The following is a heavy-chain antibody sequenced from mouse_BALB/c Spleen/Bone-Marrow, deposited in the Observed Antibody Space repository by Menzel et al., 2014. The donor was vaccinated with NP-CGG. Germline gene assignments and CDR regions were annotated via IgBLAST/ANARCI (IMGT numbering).Heavy chain of an antibody. CDR2: ISSGGSYT. CDR3: ARRGYGNSYWYFDV. J-gene: IGHJ1*01. Sequence: EVKLMESGGGLVQPGGSLKLSCATSGFTFSDYYMYWVRQTPEKRLEWVATISSGGSYTYYPDSVKGRFTISRDNAKNTLYLQMSSLKSEDTAMYYCARRGYGNSYWYFDVWGAGTTVTVSS. CDR1: GFTFSDYY. V-gene: IGHV5-6*03. D-gene: IGHD2-10*02.